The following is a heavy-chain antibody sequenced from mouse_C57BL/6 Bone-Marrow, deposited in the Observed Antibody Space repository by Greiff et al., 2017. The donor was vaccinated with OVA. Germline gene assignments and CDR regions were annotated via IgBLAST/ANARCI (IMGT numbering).Heavy chain of an antibody. V-gene: IGHV3-6*01. CDR2: ISYDGSN. Sequence: EVKLQESGPGLVKPSQSLSFSCSVSGFSITSGYFWFWIRQFPESLLEWMGNISYDGSNNYNPSLNNRISITRDTSKNQFFLKLNSVTTEDTATYYCAREDEGLGDYWGQGTTLTVSS. J-gene: IGHJ2*01. CDR1: GFSITSGYF. CDR3: AREDEGLGDY. D-gene: IGHD3-1*01.